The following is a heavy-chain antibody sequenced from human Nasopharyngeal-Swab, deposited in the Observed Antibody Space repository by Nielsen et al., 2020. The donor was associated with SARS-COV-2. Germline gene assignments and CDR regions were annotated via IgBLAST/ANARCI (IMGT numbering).Heavy chain of an antibody. CDR3: ARRVPPFSSSWYQRYYYYYMDV. Sequence: WVRQAPGQGLEWMGRINPNSGNTGYAQKFQGRVTMTRNTSISTAYVELSSLRSEDTAVYYCARRVPPFSSSWYQRYYYYYMDVWGKGTTVTASS. V-gene: IGHV1-8*01. D-gene: IGHD6-13*01. CDR2: INPNSGNT. J-gene: IGHJ6*03.